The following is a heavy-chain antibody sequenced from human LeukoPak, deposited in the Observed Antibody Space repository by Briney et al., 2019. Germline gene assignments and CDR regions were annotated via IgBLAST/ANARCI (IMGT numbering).Heavy chain of an antibody. Sequence: GRSLRLSCAASGFTFSGYGTHWVRRAPGKGLEWVAVISYDGRTKYYADSVKGRSTISRDNCKNTLYLQMNSLRAEDTAVYYCAKDFVYSSGWYETRLHFDYWRQGTLVTVSS. CDR1: GFTFSGYG. CDR2: ISYDGRTK. V-gene: IGHV3-30*18. D-gene: IGHD6-19*01. CDR3: AKDFVYSSGWYETRLHFDY. J-gene: IGHJ4*02.